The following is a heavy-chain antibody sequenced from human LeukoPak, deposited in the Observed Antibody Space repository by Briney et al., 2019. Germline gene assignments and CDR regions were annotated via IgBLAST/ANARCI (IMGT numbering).Heavy chain of an antibody. CDR2: INRYNGNT. V-gene: IGHV1-18*01. Sequence: ASVKVSCKASGYTFTDYGITWVRQAPGQGLEWMGWINRYNGNTNYAQKLQDRVTLTRDTSTSTAYMELRSLRSDDTAVYYCARADPSLLLRSGEPGENRGQGTLVTVSS. CDR3: ARADPSLLLRSGEPGEN. D-gene: IGHD3-10*01. CDR1: GYTFTDYG. J-gene: IGHJ4*02.